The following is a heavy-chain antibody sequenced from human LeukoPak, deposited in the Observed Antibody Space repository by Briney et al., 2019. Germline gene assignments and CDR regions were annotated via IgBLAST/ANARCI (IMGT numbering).Heavy chain of an antibody. V-gene: IGHV1-69*13. D-gene: IGHD3-9*01. CDR2: IIPIFGTA. J-gene: IGHJ6*04. Sequence: SVKVSRKASGGTFSSYAISWVRQAPGQGLEWMGGIIPIFGTANYAQKFQGRVTITADESTSTAYMELSSLRSEDTAVYYCAGAIRYFDWLLPFGMDVWGKGTTVTVSS. CDR1: GGTFSSYA. CDR3: AGAIRYFDWLLPFGMDV.